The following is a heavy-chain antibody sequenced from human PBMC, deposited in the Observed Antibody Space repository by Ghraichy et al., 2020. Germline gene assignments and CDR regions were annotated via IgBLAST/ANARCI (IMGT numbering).Heavy chain of an antibody. CDR3: ASASQLGGHFDY. CDR2: ISSSSTYI. CDR1: GFTFSSYS. V-gene: IGHV3-21*01. Sequence: GESLNISCAASGFTFSSYSMNWVRQAPGKGLEWVSSISSSSTYIYYADSVKGRFTISRDNAKNSLYLQMNSLRAEDTAMYYCASASQLGGHFDYWGQGTLVTVSS. J-gene: IGHJ4*02. D-gene: IGHD1-1*01.